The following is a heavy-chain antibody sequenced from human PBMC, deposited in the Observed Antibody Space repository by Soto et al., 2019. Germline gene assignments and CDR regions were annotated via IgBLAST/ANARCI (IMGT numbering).Heavy chain of an antibody. Sequence: PGGSLRLSCAASGFTFSGSAMHWVRQASGKGLEWVGRIRSKANSYATAYAASVKGRFTISRDDSKNTAYLQMNSLKSEDTVVYYGTRLTTVTTSWFDPWGQGTLVTVSS. CDR1: GFTFSGSA. D-gene: IGHD4-17*01. J-gene: IGHJ5*02. CDR2: IRSKANSYAT. V-gene: IGHV3-73*01. CDR3: TRLTTVTTSWFDP.